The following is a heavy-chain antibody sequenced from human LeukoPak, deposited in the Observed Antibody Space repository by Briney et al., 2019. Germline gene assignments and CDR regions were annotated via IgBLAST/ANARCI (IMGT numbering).Heavy chain of an antibody. Sequence: GESLKISCKGSGYSFTSYWIGWVRQMPGKGLEWMGIIYPGGSDTRYSPSFQGQVTISADKSISTAYLQWSSLKASDTAMYYCARRVDTAMATMYYFDYWGQGTLVTVSS. CDR1: GYSFTSYW. CDR3: ARRVDTAMATMYYFDY. CDR2: IYPGGSDT. J-gene: IGHJ4*02. V-gene: IGHV5-51*01. D-gene: IGHD5-18*01.